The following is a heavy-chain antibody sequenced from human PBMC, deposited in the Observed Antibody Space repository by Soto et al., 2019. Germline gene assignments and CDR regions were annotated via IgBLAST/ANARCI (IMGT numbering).Heavy chain of an antibody. J-gene: IGHJ4*02. Sequence: QVQLVQSGAEVKKPGSSVRVSCKASGGTFSSYPIGWVRQAPGQGLEWMGVIIPIFGTTNYAQRFQGRVAISADESTSTAYMELSSLRYEDTAVYFCARPRTTATTKGYEYWGQGTRVTVSS. CDR2: IIPIFGTT. CDR1: GGTFSSYP. V-gene: IGHV1-69*01. D-gene: IGHD1-1*01. CDR3: ARPRTTATTKGYEY.